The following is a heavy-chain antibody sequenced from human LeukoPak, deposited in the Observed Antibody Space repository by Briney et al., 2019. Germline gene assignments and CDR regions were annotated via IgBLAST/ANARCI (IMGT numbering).Heavy chain of an antibody. V-gene: IGHV4-34*01. Sequence: PSETLSLTCAVYGGSFSGYYWIWIRQPPGKGLEGIGEINHSGSTNYNPSLKSRVTISVDTSKTQFSLQLSSVPAADTAVYYCARVIRWFGELLSRGRRAYYFDYWGQGTLVTVSS. CDR1: GGSFSGYY. J-gene: IGHJ4*02. D-gene: IGHD3-10*01. CDR2: INHSGST. CDR3: ARVIRWFGELLSRGRRAYYFDY.